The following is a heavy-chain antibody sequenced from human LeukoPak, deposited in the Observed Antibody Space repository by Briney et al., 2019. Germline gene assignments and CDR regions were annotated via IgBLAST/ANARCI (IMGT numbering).Heavy chain of an antibody. CDR1: GFTFSSYS. CDR3: ARADCSSTSCYADFDY. J-gene: IGHJ4*02. CDR2: ISSSSSYI. V-gene: IGHV3-21*01. Sequence: GGSLRLSCAASGFTFSSYSMNWVRQAPGKGLEWVSSISSSSSYIYYADSVRGRFTISRDNAKNSLYLQMNSLRAEDTAVYYCARADCSSTSCYADFDYWGQGTLVTVSS. D-gene: IGHD2-2*01.